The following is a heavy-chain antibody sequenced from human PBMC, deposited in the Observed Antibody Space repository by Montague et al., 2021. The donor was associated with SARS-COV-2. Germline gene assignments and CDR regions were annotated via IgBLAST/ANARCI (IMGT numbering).Heavy chain of an antibody. J-gene: IGHJ6*02. D-gene: IGHD3-3*01. Sequence: SLRLSCAASGFTFSSYEMNWVRQAPGKGLEWVSYISSSGSAIYYADSVKGRFSISRDNAKNSLYLQMNSLRAEDTAVYYCVRDVVDYDFWSGYSTVRYYAMDVWGQGTTVTVSS. CDR1: GFTFSSYE. CDR3: VRDVVDYDFWSGYSTVRYYAMDV. V-gene: IGHV3-48*03. CDR2: ISSSGSAI.